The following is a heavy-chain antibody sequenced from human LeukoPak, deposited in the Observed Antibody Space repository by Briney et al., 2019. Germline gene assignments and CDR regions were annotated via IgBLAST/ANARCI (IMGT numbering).Heavy chain of an antibody. J-gene: IGHJ4*02. V-gene: IGHV4-59*01. CDR2: IYYSGST. D-gene: IGHD6-19*01. Sequence: SETLSLTCTVSGGSISSYYWSCIRQPPGKGLEWIGYIYYSGSTNYNPSLKSRVTISVDTSKNQFSLKLSSMTAADTAVYYCTRARSSGWGHNFDYWGQGTRVTVSA. CDR3: TRARSSGWGHNFDY. CDR1: GGSISSYY.